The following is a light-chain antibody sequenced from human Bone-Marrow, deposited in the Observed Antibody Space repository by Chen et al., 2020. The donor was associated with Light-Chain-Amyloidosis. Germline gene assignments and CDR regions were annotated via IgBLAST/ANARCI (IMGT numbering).Light chain of an antibody. Sequence: QSVLTQPPSVSGAPGQRVTISCTGSSSNIGAGFVVHWYQRLPGTAPKLLIYANNNRPSGVPDRFSGSKSGTSASLAITGLQAEDEADYYCQSYDNSLSGSRIFGGGTELTVL. CDR2: ANN. J-gene: IGLJ2*01. CDR1: SSNIGAGFV. CDR3: QSYDNSLSGSRI. V-gene: IGLV1-40*01.